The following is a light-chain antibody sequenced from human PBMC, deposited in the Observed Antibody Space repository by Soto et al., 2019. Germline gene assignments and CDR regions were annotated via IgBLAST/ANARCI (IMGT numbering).Light chain of an antibody. J-gene: IGKJ5*01. CDR2: DAS. Sequence: EVVLTQSPATLSLSPGERATLSCRASESIGNYLAWYQQKLGQAPKLLIYDASHRAIGIPGRFSGDGSGTDFTLTISSLEPEDFATYYCQRLDNYPLTFGQGTRLEIK. CDR1: ESIGNY. CDR3: QRLDNYPLT. V-gene: IGKV3-11*01.